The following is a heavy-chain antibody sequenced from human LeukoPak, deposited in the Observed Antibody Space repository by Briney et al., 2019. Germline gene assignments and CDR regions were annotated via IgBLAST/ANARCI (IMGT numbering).Heavy chain of an antibody. Sequence: GSLRLSCAASGFTFSSYWMNWARQAPGKGLEWVSSVSKSDGTTYYADSVKGRLTISRDNSKNTLHLQMNGLRAEDTAVYYCARGSYGMDVWGQGTTVTVSS. CDR2: VSKSDGTT. V-gene: IGHV3-23*01. CDR3: ARGSYGMDV. J-gene: IGHJ6*02. CDR1: GFTFSSYW.